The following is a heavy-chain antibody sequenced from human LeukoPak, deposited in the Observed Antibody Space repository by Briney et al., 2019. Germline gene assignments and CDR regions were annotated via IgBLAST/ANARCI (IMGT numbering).Heavy chain of an antibody. CDR2: IYYSGHT. CDR1: GASIGSEGYY. J-gene: IGHJ5*02. V-gene: IGHV4-31*03. CDR3: ATIRTGANWYDP. D-gene: IGHD1-1*01. Sequence: SETLSLTCTVSGASIGSEGYYWSWIRQHPGEGLELIGFIYYSGHTYYNPSLKSRVSISLDASKSQISLKLSSATAADTAIYYCATIRTGANWYDPWGQGTLVTVSS.